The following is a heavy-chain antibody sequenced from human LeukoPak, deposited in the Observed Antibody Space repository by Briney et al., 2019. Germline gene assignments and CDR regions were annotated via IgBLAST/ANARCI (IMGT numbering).Heavy chain of an antibody. CDR3: ARDSHCSGGSCYVEGFDY. D-gene: IGHD2-15*01. Sequence: GGSLRLSCAASGFTFSSYSMNWVRQAPGKGLEWVSSISSSSSYIYYADSVKRRFTISRDNAKNSLYLQMNSLRAEDTAVYYCARDSHCSGGSCYVEGFDYWGQGTLVTVSS. J-gene: IGHJ4*02. CDR2: ISSSSSYI. V-gene: IGHV3-21*01. CDR1: GFTFSSYS.